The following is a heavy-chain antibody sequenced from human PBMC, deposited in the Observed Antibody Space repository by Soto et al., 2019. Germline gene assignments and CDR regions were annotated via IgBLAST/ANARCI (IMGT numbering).Heavy chain of an antibody. CDR1: GFTVSSYE. V-gene: IGHV3-48*03. CDR3: AIFDPPSYYYYGLDV. J-gene: IGHJ6*02. D-gene: IGHD2-21*01. CDR2: ISTSGSAI. Sequence: EVQLVESGGGLVQPGGSLRLSCAASGFTVSSYEMNWVRQAPGKGLEWVSYISTSGSAIYYADSVKGRFTISRDNAKNSLYLQMNSLRAEDTAVYYCAIFDPPSYYYYGLDVWGQGTTVTVSS.